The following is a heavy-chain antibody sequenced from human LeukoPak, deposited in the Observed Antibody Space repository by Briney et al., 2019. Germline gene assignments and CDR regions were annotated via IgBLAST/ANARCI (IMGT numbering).Heavy chain of an antibody. J-gene: IGHJ6*04. CDR3: ARYCSGGSCYSGYGMDV. V-gene: IGHV4-34*01. D-gene: IGHD2-15*01. CDR1: GGFFSGYY. CDR2: INHSGST. Sequence: SETLFFTCAAYGGFFSGYYWSWIRQPPGKGVEWIGVINHSGSTNYNPSLKSRVTISVDTSKNQFSLKLSSVTAADTAVYYCARYCSGGSCYSGYGMDVWGKGTTVTVSS.